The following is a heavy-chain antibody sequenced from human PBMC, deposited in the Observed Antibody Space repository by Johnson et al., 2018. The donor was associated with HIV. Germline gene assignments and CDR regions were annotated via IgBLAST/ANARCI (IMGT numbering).Heavy chain of an antibody. J-gene: IGHJ3*02. D-gene: IGHD3-16*01. CDR2: ILYDGNNK. CDR3: ARDGTFGYPNAFDI. V-gene: IGHV3-30-3*01. CDR1: GFIFSSYA. Sequence: QVQLVESGGGVVQPGRSLRLSCAASGFIFSSYAMHWVRQAPGKGLEWVAVILYDGNNKYYADSVKGRFTISRDNSKNTLYLQMNSLRAEDTAVYYCARDGTFGYPNAFDIWGQGTMVTVSS.